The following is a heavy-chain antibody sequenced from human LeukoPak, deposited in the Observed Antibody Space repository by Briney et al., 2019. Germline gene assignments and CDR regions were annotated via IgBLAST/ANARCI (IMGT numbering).Heavy chain of an antibody. CDR2: IYYSGST. Sequence: NPSETLSLTCTVSGGSISSGGYYWSWIRQHPGKGLGWIGYIYYSGSTYYNPSLKSRVTISVDTPKNQFSLKLSSVTAADTAVYYCARASSGYYYDYWGQGTLVTVSS. CDR1: GGSISSGGYY. J-gene: IGHJ4*02. V-gene: IGHV4-31*03. D-gene: IGHD3-22*01. CDR3: ARASSGYYYDY.